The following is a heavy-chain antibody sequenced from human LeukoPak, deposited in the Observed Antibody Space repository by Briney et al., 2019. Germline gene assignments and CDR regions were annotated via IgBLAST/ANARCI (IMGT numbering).Heavy chain of an antibody. CDR1: GYTFTGYY. CDR3: ARDPGANYFDY. V-gene: IGHV1-2*02. J-gene: IGHJ4*02. CDR2: INPNSGVT. Sequence: ASVKVSCKASGYTFTGYYMHWVRQAPGQGLEWMGWINPNSGVTNYAQKFQGRVTMTSDTSISTAYMDLRRLRSDDTAVYYCARDPGANYFDYWGQGALVTVSS.